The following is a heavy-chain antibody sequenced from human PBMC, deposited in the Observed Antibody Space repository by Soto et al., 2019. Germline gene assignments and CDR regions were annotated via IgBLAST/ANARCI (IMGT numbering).Heavy chain of an antibody. D-gene: IGHD2-2*01. CDR1: GGSISSYY. Sequence: QVQLQESGPGLVKPSETLSLTCTVFGGSISSYYWSWIRQHQGKGLEWIGYIYYSGSTNYNPSLKSLVTISVDTSKNQFHLKLSSVTAADTAVYYCARGVVVPAAIPRFDPWGQGTLVTVSS. CDR2: IYYSGST. V-gene: IGHV4-59*01. J-gene: IGHJ5*02. CDR3: ARGVVVPAAIPRFDP.